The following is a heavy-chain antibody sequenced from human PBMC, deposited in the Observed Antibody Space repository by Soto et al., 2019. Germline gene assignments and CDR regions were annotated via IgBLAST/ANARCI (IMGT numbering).Heavy chain of an antibody. CDR2: MQPSSGRT. CDR1: GYSFTSLD. V-gene: IGHV1-8*01. Sequence: QVQLVQSGAEVREPGASVKVSCKASGYSFTSLDINWVRQTTGQGLEWMGWMQPSSGRTGYAQKLQGRVTMTTDTSTSTAYMELRSLRSDDTAVYYCARVYWELHSPSSFDYWGQGTLVTVSS. CDR3: ARVYWELHSPSSFDY. J-gene: IGHJ4*02. D-gene: IGHD1-26*01.